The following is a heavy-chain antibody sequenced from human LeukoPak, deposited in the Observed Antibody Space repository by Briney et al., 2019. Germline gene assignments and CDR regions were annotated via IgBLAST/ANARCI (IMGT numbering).Heavy chain of an antibody. CDR1: GFTFSSYA. CDR2: ISYDGSNK. Sequence: GGSLRLSCAASGFTFSSYAMHWVRQAPGKGLEWVAVISYDGSNKYYADSVKGRFTISRDNSKNTLYLQMGNLRAEDMAVYYCASWLPAADSIYGMDVWGQGTTVTVSS. V-gene: IGHV3-30*14. D-gene: IGHD6-13*01. CDR3: ASWLPAADSIYGMDV. J-gene: IGHJ6*02.